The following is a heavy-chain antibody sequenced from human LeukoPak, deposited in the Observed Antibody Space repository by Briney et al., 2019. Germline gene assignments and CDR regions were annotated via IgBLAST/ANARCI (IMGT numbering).Heavy chain of an antibody. Sequence: SETLSLTCTVSGGSISSGDYYWSWIRQPPGKGLEWIGYIYYSGSTNYNPSLKSRVTISVDTSKNQFSLKLSSVTAADTAVYYCARAGRYYDFWSGYSAPTWFDPWGQGTLVTVSS. CDR2: IYYSGST. D-gene: IGHD3-3*01. J-gene: IGHJ5*02. CDR3: ARAGRYYDFWSGYSAPTWFDP. CDR1: GGSISSGDYY. V-gene: IGHV4-61*08.